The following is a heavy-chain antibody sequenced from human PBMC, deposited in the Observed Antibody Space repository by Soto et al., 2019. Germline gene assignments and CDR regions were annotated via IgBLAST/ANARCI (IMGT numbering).Heavy chain of an antibody. J-gene: IGHJ4*01. CDR2: ITGSGGHS. D-gene: IGHD3-10*01. CDR1: GFPSSTYGFSTYA. CDR3: AKGTSSEFLLSFDD. V-gene: IGHV3-23*01. Sequence: PGGSLRLSCWASGFPSSTYGFSTYAMTWVRQPPGKGLEWVSVITGSGGHSYYADSVKGRFTISRDNSRNTLFLQMDSLRADDTAVYFCAKGTSSEFLLSFDDWGHGTLVTVSS.